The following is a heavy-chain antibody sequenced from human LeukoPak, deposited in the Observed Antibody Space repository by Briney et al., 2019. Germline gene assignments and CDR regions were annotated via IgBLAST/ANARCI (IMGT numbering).Heavy chain of an antibody. J-gene: IGHJ3*02. CDR1: GGTFSSYA. V-gene: IGHV1-69*05. CDR3: ARDSGFGDPDDAFDI. D-gene: IGHD3-10*01. CDR2: IIPIFGTA. Sequence: SVTVSCKASGGTFSSYAISWVRPAPGQGLEWMGGIIPIFGTANYAQKFQGRVTITTDESTSTAYMELSSLRSEDTAVYYCARDSGFGDPDDAFDIWGQGTMVAVSS.